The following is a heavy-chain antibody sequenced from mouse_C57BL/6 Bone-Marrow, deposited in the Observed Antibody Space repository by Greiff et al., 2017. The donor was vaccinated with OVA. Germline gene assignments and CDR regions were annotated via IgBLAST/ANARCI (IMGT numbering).Heavy chain of an antibody. CDR2: IYPGSGNT. V-gene: IGHV1-76*01. Sequence: QVQLQQSGAELVRPGASVKLSCKASGYTFTDYYINWVKQRPGQGLEWIARIYPGSGNTYSNEKFKGKATLTAEKSSSTAYMQLSSLTSEDSAVYFCARRDSSVSYWYFEVWGTGTTVTVSS. CDR3: ARRDSSVSYWYFEV. CDR1: GYTFTDYY. J-gene: IGHJ1*03. D-gene: IGHD1-1*01.